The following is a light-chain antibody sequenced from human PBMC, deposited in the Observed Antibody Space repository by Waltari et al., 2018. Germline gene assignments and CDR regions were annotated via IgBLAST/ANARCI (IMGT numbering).Light chain of an antibody. Sequence: QSALTPPASVSGSPGQSTTISCTGTSSDVGSYNLASWYKQHPGKAPKLMIYEGSKRPSGVSSRFPGSKSGNTASRRISGLQAEDEADYYCCSYAGSSTFEVFGGGTKLTVL. J-gene: IGLJ2*01. V-gene: IGLV2-23*03. CDR3: CSYAGSSTFEV. CDR1: SSDVGSYNL. CDR2: EGS.